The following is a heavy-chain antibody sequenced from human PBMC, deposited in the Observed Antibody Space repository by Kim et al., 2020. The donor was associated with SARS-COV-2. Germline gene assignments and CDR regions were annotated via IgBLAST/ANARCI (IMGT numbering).Heavy chain of an antibody. CDR2: IYYTGST. J-gene: IGHJ2*01. Sequence: SETLSLTCTVSGGSISSYYWSWIRQPPGKGLEWIGYIYYTGSTNYNPSLKGRVTISVDTSKNQLSLKLNSVTAADTAVYYCARLRGVVRYFDLWGRGTLV. D-gene: IGHD3-10*01. CDR3: ARLRGVVRYFDL. V-gene: IGHV4-59*08. CDR1: GGSISSYY.